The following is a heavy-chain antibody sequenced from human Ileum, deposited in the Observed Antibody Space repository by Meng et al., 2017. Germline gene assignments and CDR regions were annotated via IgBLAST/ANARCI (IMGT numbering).Heavy chain of an antibody. CDR1: GGSVSSGSYY. V-gene: IGHV4-61*01. J-gene: IGHJ4*02. Sequence: QGRGPGSVRPSGTRSLASTVSGGSVSSGSYYWSWIRQPPGKGLEWIGHIYYSGSTNYNPSLKSRVTISVDMSKNQFSLKLNSVTAADTALYYCARVSYNKGSPKFDSWGQGTLVTVSS. D-gene: IGHD1-14*01. CDR2: IYYSGST. CDR3: ARVSYNKGSPKFDS.